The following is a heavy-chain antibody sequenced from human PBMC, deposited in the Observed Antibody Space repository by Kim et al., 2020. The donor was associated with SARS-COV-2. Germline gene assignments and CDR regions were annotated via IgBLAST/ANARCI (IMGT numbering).Heavy chain of an antibody. CDR3: AKEITTGKWYSDS. V-gene: IGHV3-23*01. J-gene: IGHJ4*02. CDR1: RFTFSSYS. CDR2: IGSTGTVA. D-gene: IGHD1-20*01. Sequence: GGSLRLSCAASRFTFSSYSMNWFRQAPGKGLEWVSVIGSTGTVAYYADSVRGRFTISRDNSMNTLYLQMSSLRAEDTAIYYCAKEITTGKWYSDSWGQGTLVTVSS.